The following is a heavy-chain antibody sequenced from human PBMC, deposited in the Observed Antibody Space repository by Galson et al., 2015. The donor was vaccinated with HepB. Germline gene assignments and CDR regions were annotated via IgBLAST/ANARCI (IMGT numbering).Heavy chain of an antibody. D-gene: IGHD4-23*01. CDR1: GFTFDTDG. J-gene: IGHJ4*02. Sequence: SVKVSCKASGFTFDTDGITWVRQAPGQGLQWLGGVSAKTGNTNYAQGVQGRVTMTTDTSTNTAYMELRSLRSDDTALYYCARMQPEYGGNRRFDSWGQGTLVSVSS. CDR2: VSAKTGNT. CDR3: ARMQPEYGGNRRFDS. V-gene: IGHV1-18*04.